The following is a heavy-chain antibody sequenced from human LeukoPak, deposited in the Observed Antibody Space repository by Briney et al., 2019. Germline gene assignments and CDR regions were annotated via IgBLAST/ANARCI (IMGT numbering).Heavy chain of an antibody. Sequence: GESLEISCKGSGYTFTRHWIGWVRQMPGKGLEWLGIIYPGDSDTRYSPSFQGQVTFSADKSISTAYLQWSSLKASDTAMYFCARRPEAARREYYFDYWGQGTLVTVSS. V-gene: IGHV5-51*01. D-gene: IGHD6-6*01. CDR3: ARRPEAARREYYFDY. J-gene: IGHJ4*02. CDR2: IYPGDSDT. CDR1: GYTFTRHW.